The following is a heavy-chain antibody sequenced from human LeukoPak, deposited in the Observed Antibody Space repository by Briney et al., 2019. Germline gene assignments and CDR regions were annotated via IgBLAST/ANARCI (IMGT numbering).Heavy chain of an antibody. Sequence: ASVKVSCKASGYTFTDYYMHWARQAPGQGLEWMGWINPNSGGTNYAQKFQGRVTMTRGTSISTAYMELSRLRSDDTAAYYCARQSYYYDSNGYRHDAFDIWDQGTMVTVSS. CDR2: INPNSGGT. CDR3: ARQSYYYDSNGYRHDAFDI. D-gene: IGHD3-22*01. CDR1: GYTFTDYY. J-gene: IGHJ3*02. V-gene: IGHV1-2*02.